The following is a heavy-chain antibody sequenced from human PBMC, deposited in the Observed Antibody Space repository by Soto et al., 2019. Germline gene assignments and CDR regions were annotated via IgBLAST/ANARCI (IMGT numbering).Heavy chain of an antibody. Sequence: PGGSLRLSCAASGFTFSSYAMSWVRQAPGKGLEWVSGISGSGGTTYYADSVKGRFTISRDNSKNTLYLQVNSLRAEDTAVYYCAKDQAAAGTISRYFHDWGKGNLVTVSS. J-gene: IGHJ1*01. D-gene: IGHD6-13*01. CDR1: GFTFSSYA. CDR3: AKDQAAAGTISRYFHD. CDR2: ISGSGGTT. V-gene: IGHV3-23*01.